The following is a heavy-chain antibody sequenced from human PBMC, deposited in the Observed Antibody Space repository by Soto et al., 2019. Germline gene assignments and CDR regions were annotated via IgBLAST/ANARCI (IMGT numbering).Heavy chain of an antibody. CDR2: ITWNSRVL. Sequence: EVQLVESGGRLVQPGRSLRLSCVGTGLNFDDFAMHWVRQAPGKGLEWVSGITWNSRVLAYADSVKGRFTISRDNARNSLYLQMDSLRDEDTALYYCAKGRYDFWSPYYFGSWGERTLVTVSA. J-gene: IGHJ4*02. D-gene: IGHD3-3*01. V-gene: IGHV3-9*01. CDR3: AKGRYDFWSPYYFGS. CDR1: GLNFDDFA.